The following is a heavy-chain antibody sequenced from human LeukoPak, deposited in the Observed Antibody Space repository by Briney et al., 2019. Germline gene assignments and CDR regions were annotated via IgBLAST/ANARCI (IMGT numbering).Heavy chain of an antibody. CDR2: INHSGST. D-gene: IGHD2-2*02. J-gene: IGHJ5*02. CDR1: GGSFSGYY. V-gene: IGHV4-34*01. CDR3: ARGAGDCSSTSCYSQVRWFDP. Sequence: SETLSLTCAVYGGSFSGYYWSWIRLPPGKGLEWIGEINHSGSTNYNPSLKSRVTISVDTSKNQFSLKLSSVTAADTAVYYCARGAGDCSSTSCYSQVRWFDPWGQGTLVTVSS.